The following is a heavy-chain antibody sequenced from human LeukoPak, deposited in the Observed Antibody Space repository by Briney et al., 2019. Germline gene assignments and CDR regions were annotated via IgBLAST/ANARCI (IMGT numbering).Heavy chain of an antibody. CDR2: INQDGNEK. V-gene: IGHV3-7*01. Sequence: GGSLRLCCEGSGFNFNSHWMSWVRQAPGKGPEWVTNINQDGNEKYYAGSVKGRFTVSRDNVKKSVYLQMDNVRADDTGVYYCARDANLRGYNSWFDPWGQGTLVTVSS. D-gene: IGHD2/OR15-2a*01. J-gene: IGHJ5*02. CDR3: ARDANLRGYNSWFDP. CDR1: GFNFNSHW.